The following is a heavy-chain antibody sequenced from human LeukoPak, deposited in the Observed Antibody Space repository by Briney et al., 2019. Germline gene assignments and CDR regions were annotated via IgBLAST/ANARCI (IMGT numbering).Heavy chain of an antibody. V-gene: IGHV4-59*01. CDR3: ARVSLTGYSYNRFDP. CDR2: IYYSGST. Sequence: SETLSLTCTVSGGSISSYYWSWIRQPPGKGLEWIGHIYYSGSTNYNPSLKSRVTISVDTSKNQFSLKLSSVTAADTAVYYCARVSLTGYSYNRFDPWGQGTLVTLSS. CDR1: GGSISSYY. J-gene: IGHJ5*02. D-gene: IGHD3-9*01.